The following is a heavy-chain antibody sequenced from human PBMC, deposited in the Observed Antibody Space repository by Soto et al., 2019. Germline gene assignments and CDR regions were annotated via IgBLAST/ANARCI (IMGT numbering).Heavy chain of an antibody. V-gene: IGHV4-61*01. CDR2: IYYSGST. CDR1: RGSVSSGSYY. Sequence: PSETLSLTCTVSRGSVSSGSYYWSWIRQPPGKGLEWIGYIYYSGSTNYNPSLKSRVTISVDTSKNQFSLKLSSVTAADTAVYYCAGDSRDYYGSGSYFDYWGQGTLVTVSS. CDR3: AGDSRDYYGSGSYFDY. J-gene: IGHJ4*02. D-gene: IGHD3-10*01.